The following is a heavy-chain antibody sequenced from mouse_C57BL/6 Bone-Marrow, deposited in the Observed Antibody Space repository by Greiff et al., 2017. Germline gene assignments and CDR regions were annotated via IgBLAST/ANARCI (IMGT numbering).Heavy chain of an antibody. CDR2: ICPGSGST. D-gene: IGHD3-2*02. J-gene: IGHJ2*01. V-gene: IGHV1-75*01. CDR3: AREGQLRFDY. CDR1: GYTFTDYY. Sequence: VQLQQSGPELVKPGASVKISCKASGYTFTDYYINWVKQRPGQGLEWIGWICPGSGSTYYNEKLKGKATLTVDKSSSTAYMLLSILTSEDSAVYFCAREGQLRFDYWGQGTTLTVSS.